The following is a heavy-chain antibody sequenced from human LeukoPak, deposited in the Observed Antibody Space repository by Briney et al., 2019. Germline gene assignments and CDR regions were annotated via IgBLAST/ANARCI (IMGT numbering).Heavy chain of an antibody. V-gene: IGHV4-39*01. D-gene: IGHD6-13*01. Sequence: PSETLSLTCTVSGDSISRSSYYWGWIRQPPGKGLEWIGNVHWTGTPNYNPSLKSRATVSVDTSKNQFSLQLSSVTAADTAVYYCARQYSNNWYDDRGWFDPWGQGTLVTVSS. CDR1: GDSISRSSYY. CDR2: VHWTGTP. J-gene: IGHJ5*02. CDR3: ARQYSNNWYDDRGWFDP.